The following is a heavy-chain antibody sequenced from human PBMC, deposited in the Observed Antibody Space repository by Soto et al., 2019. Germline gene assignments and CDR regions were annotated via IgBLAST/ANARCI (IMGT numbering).Heavy chain of an antibody. CDR3: ARDDSYGPGTIDY. D-gene: IGHD5-18*01. CDR2: IWYDGSNK. Sequence: GGSLRLSCAASGFTFSSYGMHWVRQAPGKGLEWVAVIWYDGSNKYYADSVKGRFTISRDNSKNTLYLQMNSLRAEDTAVYYCARDDSYGPGTIDYWGQGTLVTVSS. CDR1: GFTFSSYG. J-gene: IGHJ4*02. V-gene: IGHV3-33*01.